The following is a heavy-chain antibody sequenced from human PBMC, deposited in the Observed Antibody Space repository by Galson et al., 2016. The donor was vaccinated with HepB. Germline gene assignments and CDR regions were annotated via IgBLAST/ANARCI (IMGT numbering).Heavy chain of an antibody. CDR3: TGSGRGYEHGSAAARPTFAY. CDR2: IILLFDTT. V-gene: IGHV1-69*13. CDR1: RNTFHSA. J-gene: IGHJ4*02. Sequence: SVKVSCKAPRNTFHSAITWVRQAPGQGLQWMGGIILLFDTTNYAPKFRGRVTISADESTNTVYMELGDLKSDDSAIYFCTGSGRGYEHGSAAARPTFAYWGQGTLITVSS. D-gene: IGHD3-10*01.